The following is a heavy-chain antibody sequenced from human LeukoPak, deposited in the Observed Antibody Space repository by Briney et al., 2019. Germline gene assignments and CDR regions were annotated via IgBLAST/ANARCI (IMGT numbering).Heavy chain of an antibody. V-gene: IGHV4-59*08. CDR2: IYSSGST. CDR1: GGSIRVYF. Sequence: SETLSLTCTVSGGSIRVYFWSWIRQPPGKGLEWIGHIYSSGSTTYTPSLQGRVTISLDTSQNQFSLKLSPLTAAYRAVYYCARHYDSGSYPLDFWGQGTLVTVSS. CDR3: ARHYDSGSYPLDF. J-gene: IGHJ4*02. D-gene: IGHD3-10*01.